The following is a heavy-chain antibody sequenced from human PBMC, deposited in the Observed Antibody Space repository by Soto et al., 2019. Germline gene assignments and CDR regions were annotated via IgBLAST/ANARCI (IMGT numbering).Heavy chain of an antibody. Sequence: TSETLSLTCTVSGGSVSNDNFYWSWIRQPPWKGLEWIGYVHSSGITNYNPSLKRRVTISVDTSRNQFSLRLSSVTAADTAVYYCARGLTMGQLPSNFDHWGQGTLVTVSS. D-gene: IGHD3-16*01. CDR3: ARGLTMGQLPSNFDH. V-gene: IGHV4-61*01. J-gene: IGHJ5*02. CDR2: VHSSGIT. CDR1: GGSVSNDNFY.